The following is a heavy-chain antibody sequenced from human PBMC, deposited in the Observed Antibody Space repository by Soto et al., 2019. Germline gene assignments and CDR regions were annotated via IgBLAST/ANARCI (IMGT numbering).Heavy chain of an antibody. CDR1: GYSFTSYW. CDR3: ARHSMVRVTYNWFDP. D-gene: IGHD3-10*01. Sequence: GESLKISCKGSGYSFTSYWIGWVRQMPGKGLEWMGIIYPGDSDTRYSPSFQGQVTISADKSISTAYLQWSSLKASDTAMYYCARHSMVRVTYNWFDPWGKGTLVTVSS. CDR2: IYPGDSDT. J-gene: IGHJ5*02. V-gene: IGHV5-51*01.